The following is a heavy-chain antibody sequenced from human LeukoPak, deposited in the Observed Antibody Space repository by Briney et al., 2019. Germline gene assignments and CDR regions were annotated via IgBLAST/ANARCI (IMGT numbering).Heavy chain of an antibody. CDR1: GGSISSGGYY. CDR3: ARAPFGRPGIAVAGGDAFDI. V-gene: IGHV4-31*03. J-gene: IGHJ3*02. D-gene: IGHD6-19*01. CDR2: IYYSGST. Sequence: SETLSLTCTVSGGSISSGGYYWSWIRQHPGKGLEWIGYIYYSGSTYYSPSLKSRVTISVDTPKNQFSLKLSSVTAADTAVYYCARAPFGRPGIAVAGGDAFDIWGQGTMVAVSS.